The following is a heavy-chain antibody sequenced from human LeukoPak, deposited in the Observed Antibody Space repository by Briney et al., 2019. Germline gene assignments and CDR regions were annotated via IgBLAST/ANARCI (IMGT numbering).Heavy chain of an antibody. D-gene: IGHD2-8*01. CDR2: ISGSGGST. J-gene: IGHJ4*02. V-gene: IGHV3-23*01. Sequence: GGSLRLSCAASGFTVSSNYMSWVRQAPGKGLEWVSAISGSGGSTYYADSVKGRFTISRDNSKNTLYLQMNSLRAEDTAVYYCAKDNSVLMVYAHWYWGQGTLVTVSS. CDR3: AKDNSVLMVYAHWY. CDR1: GFTVSSNY.